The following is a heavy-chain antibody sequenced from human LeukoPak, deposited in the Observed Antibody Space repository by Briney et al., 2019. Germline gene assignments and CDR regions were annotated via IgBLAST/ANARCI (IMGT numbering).Heavy chain of an antibody. V-gene: IGHV3-13*01. Sequence: GGSLRLSCSASGFSFRNYDVHWARQPTGKGLEWVSAVGTGGDTYYAGSMKGRFTVVRENAKNTLYLQMNSLRAGDTAMYYCARRSAAAGIDAFDIWGQGTMVTVSS. CDR2: VGTGGDT. D-gene: IGHD6-13*01. J-gene: IGHJ3*02. CDR3: ARRSAAAGIDAFDI. CDR1: GFSFRNYD.